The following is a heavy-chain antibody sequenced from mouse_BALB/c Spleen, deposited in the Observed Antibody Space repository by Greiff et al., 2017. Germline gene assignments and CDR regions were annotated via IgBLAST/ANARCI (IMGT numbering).Heavy chain of an antibody. Sequence: EVKVVESGGGLVKPGGSLKLSCAASGFTFSSYAMSWVRQTPEKRLEWVASISSGGSTYYPDSVKGRFTISRDNARNILYLQMSSLRSEDTAMYYCARGRIYDGYYPWFAYWGQGTLVTVSA. CDR2: ISSGGST. CDR3: ARGRIYDGYYPWFAY. J-gene: IGHJ3*01. D-gene: IGHD2-3*01. V-gene: IGHV5-6-5*01. CDR1: GFTFSSYA.